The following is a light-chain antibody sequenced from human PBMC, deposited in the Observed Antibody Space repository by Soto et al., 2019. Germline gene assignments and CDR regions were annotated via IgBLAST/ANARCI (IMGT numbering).Light chain of an antibody. CDR2: GAS. CDR3: QQTHSSPPT. V-gene: IGKV1-39*01. J-gene: IGKJ4*01. Sequence: DVQMTQSPSSLSASVEDRVTITCRASQSVSTYLNWYQLKPGKAPKFLIYGASTLQSGVPSTFSGSGSGTEFTLTISSLQPEDFAIYYCQQTHSSPPTFGGGTKVEIK. CDR1: QSVSTY.